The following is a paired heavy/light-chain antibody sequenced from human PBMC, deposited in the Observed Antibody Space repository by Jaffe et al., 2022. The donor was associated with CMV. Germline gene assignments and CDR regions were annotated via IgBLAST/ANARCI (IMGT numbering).Heavy chain of an antibody. CDR3: ARQPFYDYVWAIYRYTPLHFNF. Sequence: QLQLQESGPGLVKPSETLSLACTVSGGSISSSSYYWAWIRQPPGKGLEWIGSIYYSGNTYYNPSLQSRVTISVDTSRHQFSLKLSSVTAADTAVYYCARQPFYDYVWAIYRYTPLHFNFWGQGTLVTVSS. J-gene: IGHJ4*02. CDR1: GGSISSSSYY. D-gene: IGHD3-16*02. CDR2: IYYSGNT. V-gene: IGHV4-39*01.
Light chain of an antibody. J-gene: IGKJ5*01. CDR2: GAS. CDR1: QSVSSN. Sequence: EIVMTQSPATLSVSPGERATLSCRASQSVSSNLAWYQQKPGQAPRLLIYGASTRATGFPARFSGSGSGTEFTLTISSLQSEDFAVYYCQQYNNWHSITFGQGTRLEIK. CDR3: QQYNNWHSIT. V-gene: IGKV3-15*01.